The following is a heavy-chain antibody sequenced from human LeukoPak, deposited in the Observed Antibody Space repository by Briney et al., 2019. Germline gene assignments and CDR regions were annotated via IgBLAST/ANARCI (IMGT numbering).Heavy chain of an antibody. CDR3: ARLRVSGSYLYYFDY. V-gene: IGHV4-59*08. CDR1: GGSISTYA. CDR2: IYYSGST. D-gene: IGHD1-26*01. J-gene: IGHJ4*02. Sequence: PSETLSLTCTVSGGSISTYAWSWIRQPPGKGLEWIGYIYYSGSTNYNPSLKSRVTISVDTSKNQFTLKLSSVTAADTVVYYCARLRVSGSYLYYFDYWGQGTLVTVSS.